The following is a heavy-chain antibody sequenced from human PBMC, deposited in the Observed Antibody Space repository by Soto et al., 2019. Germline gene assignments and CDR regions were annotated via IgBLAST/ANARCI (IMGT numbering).Heavy chain of an antibody. D-gene: IGHD2-8*01. J-gene: IGHJ4*02. CDR2: IWYDGSNK. CDR1: GFTFSSYG. CDR3: ARDKGARLMVYAN. V-gene: IGHV3-33*01. Sequence: GGSLRLSCAASGFTFSSYGMHWVRQAPGKGLEWVAVIWYDGSNKYYADSVKGRFTISRDNSKNTLYLQMNSLRAEDTAVYYCARDKGARLMVYANWGQGTLVTVSS.